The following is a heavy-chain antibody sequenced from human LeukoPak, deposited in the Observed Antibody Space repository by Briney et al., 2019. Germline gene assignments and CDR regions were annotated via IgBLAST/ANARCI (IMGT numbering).Heavy chain of an antibody. CDR3: ARGSGLANS. J-gene: IGHJ4*02. Sequence: GGTLRLSCAASGFTFSFYGMSWVRHAPRKGLEWVCGISSNGASAGYVASVKGRFTISRDNAKKYVFLQMDSLRVEDTALYYCARGSGLANSWGQGTLVTVSS. D-gene: IGHD3-3*01. CDR1: GFTFSFYG. CDR2: ISSNGASA. V-gene: IGHV3-20*04.